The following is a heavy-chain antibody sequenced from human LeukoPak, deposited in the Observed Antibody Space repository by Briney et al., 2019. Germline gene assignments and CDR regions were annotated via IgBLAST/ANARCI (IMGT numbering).Heavy chain of an antibody. D-gene: IGHD5-18*01. CDR3: ARGRYNYGS. CDR1: GFTFSSCW. CDR2: IKQDGSEK. Sequence: GGSLRLSCAASGFTFSSCWMTWVRQAPGKGMEWVANIKQDGSEKYYVDSVKGRFTISRDNAKNSLYLQMNSLRAEDTAVYYCARGRYNYGSWGQGTLVTVSS. V-gene: IGHV3-7*03. J-gene: IGHJ4*02.